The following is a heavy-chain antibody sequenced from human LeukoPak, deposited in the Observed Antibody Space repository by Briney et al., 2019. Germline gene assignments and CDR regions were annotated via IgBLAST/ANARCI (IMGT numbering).Heavy chain of an antibody. CDR1: DDSISRDF. J-gene: IGHJ5*02. Sequence: PSETLSLTCTASDDSISRDFWTWIRQPPGKGLEWIGYIRYSGSTNYNPSLKSRVTVSVDTSKNQFSLKLSSVTAADTAVYYCAKLDYGGSYNWFDPWGQGTLVTVSS. CDR3: AKLDYGGSYNWFDP. D-gene: IGHD4-23*01. CDR2: IRYSGST. V-gene: IGHV4-59*01.